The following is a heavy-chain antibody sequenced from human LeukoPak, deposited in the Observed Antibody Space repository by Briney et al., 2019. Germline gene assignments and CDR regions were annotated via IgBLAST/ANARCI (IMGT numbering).Heavy chain of an antibody. V-gene: IGHV3-74*01. J-gene: IGHJ4*02. CDR1: GFTFSSYW. CDR3: ARGYSSGYRIDY. Sequence: GGSLRLSCAASGFTFSSYWMHWVRQAPGKGLVWVSRINSDGSSTTYADSVKGRFTISRDNAKSTLYLQMNSLRAEDTAVYYCARGYSSGYRIDYCGQGTLVTVSS. CDR2: INSDGSST. D-gene: IGHD5-18*01.